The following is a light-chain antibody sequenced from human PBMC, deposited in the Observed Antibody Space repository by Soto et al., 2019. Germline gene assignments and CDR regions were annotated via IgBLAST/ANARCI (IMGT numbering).Light chain of an antibody. CDR2: GAS. CDR1: QSVSSSY. J-gene: IGKJ3*01. CDR3: QQYGSSPRFT. Sequence: EIVLTQSPGTLSLSPGERATLSCRASQSVSSSYLAWYQQNPGQAPRLLIYGASSRATGIPDRFSGSGSGTDFPLTISRLEPEDFAVYYCQQYGSSPRFTFGPGTKVDIK. V-gene: IGKV3-20*01.